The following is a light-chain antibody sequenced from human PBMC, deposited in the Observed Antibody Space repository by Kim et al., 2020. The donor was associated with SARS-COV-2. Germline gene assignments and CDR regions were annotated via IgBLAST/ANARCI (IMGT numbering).Light chain of an antibody. CDR3: RQHSTYPFT. V-gene: IGKV1-17*01. J-gene: IGKJ5*01. Sequence: AAVGDRVTITCWASQDSRKELGWYQQKPVRAPKRRIYGAASLQRGVPSRISGSGSGTEFTLTISSVQPEEFATNFCRQHSTYPFTFGQGTRLEIK. CDR1: QDSRKE. CDR2: GAA.